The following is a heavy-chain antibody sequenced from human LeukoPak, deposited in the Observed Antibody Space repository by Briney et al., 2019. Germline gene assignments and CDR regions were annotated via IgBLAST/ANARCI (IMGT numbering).Heavy chain of an antibody. CDR2: ISYDGNENNK. Sequence: PGGSLRLSCVASGFTFSRSGMHWVRQAPGKGLEWVAVISYDGNENNKYYARSVNGRFTISRDNSKNTLYMQMDSLREEDTAVYYCAKDGSGSSSWYRGWDYNWFDPWGQGTLVIVSS. CDR1: GFTFSRSG. J-gene: IGHJ5*02. D-gene: IGHD6-13*01. V-gene: IGHV3-30*18. CDR3: AKDGSGSSSWYRGWDYNWFDP.